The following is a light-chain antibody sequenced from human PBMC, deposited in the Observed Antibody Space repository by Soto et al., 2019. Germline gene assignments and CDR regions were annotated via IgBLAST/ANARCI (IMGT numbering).Light chain of an antibody. Sequence: DIQMTQSPSSLYASVGDRVIITCRASQSISNYLNWYQQEPGKAPKLLIYSASTLQGGVPSRFSGGGSGTHFTLNISSLQPEDFATYFCQQSYKKRTFGQGTKVEIK. J-gene: IGKJ1*01. CDR1: QSISNY. CDR2: SAS. V-gene: IGKV1-39*01. CDR3: QQSYKKRT.